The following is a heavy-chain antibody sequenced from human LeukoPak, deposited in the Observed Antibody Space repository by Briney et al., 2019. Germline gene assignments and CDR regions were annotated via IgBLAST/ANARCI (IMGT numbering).Heavy chain of an antibody. CDR2: ISAYNGNT. Sequence: ASVKVSCKASGYAFIDYAINWVRQAPGQGLEWMGWISAYNGNTNYAQKFQGRVTMTRDTSISTAYMELSRLRSDDTAVYYCASLDSYGHRASDYWGQGTLVTVSS. V-gene: IGHV1-2*02. CDR1: GYAFIDYA. J-gene: IGHJ4*02. D-gene: IGHD5-18*01. CDR3: ASLDSYGHRASDY.